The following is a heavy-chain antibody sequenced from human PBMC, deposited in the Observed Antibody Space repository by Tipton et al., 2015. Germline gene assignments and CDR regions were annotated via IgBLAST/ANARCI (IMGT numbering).Heavy chain of an antibody. CDR3: ARVGTIHMSPAFFDS. Sequence: QLVQSGAEVKKPGSSVKVSCQSSGDSFDRFGLNWLRQAPGQGLEWIGGIIPSFGRPIYTYRFQGRTTIAADETTRSVYLDLSGLTFNDTAVFYCARVGTIHMSPAFFDSWGQGTLVTVSS. CDR1: GDSFDRFG. CDR2: IIPSFGRP. V-gene: IGHV1-69*01. J-gene: IGHJ4*02. D-gene: IGHD2-21*01.